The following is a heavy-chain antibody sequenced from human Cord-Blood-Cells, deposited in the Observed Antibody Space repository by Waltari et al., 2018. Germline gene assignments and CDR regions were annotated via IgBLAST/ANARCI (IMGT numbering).Heavy chain of an antibody. CDR3: ARGLGAADAFDI. CDR1: GGSFSGYY. D-gene: IGHD3-16*01. V-gene: IGHV4-34*01. CDR2: INHSGST. J-gene: IGHJ3*02. Sequence: QVQLQQWGAGLLKPSETLSLTCAVYGGSFSGYYWSWIRQPPGKGLEWIGEINHSGSTNDHPSLKSRVTISGDTSKNQCSLKLSSVTAADTAVYYCARGLGAADAFDIWGQGTMVTVSS.